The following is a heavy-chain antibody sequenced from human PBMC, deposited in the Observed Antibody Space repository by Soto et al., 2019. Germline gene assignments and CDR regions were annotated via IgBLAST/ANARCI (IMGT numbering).Heavy chain of an antibody. CDR2: IITIFGTA. CDR3: ASEGDQPLVYRPFDY. V-gene: IGHV1-69*12. Sequence: QVPLVQSGAEVKKPGSSVKVSCKASGGTCSSFAISWVRQAPGQGLEWMGGIITIFGTANYPQEFQGRVTITADESTSIFYMDLSSLRSENTAVYYCASEGDQPLVYRPFDYCGQGTLVTFAS. D-gene: IGHD3-9*01. J-gene: IGHJ4*02. CDR1: GGTCSSFA.